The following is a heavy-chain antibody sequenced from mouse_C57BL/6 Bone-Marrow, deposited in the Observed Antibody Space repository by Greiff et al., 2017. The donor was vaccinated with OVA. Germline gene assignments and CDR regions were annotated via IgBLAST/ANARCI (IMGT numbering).Heavy chain of an antibody. CDR1: GYTFTSYW. Sequence: QVQLQQPGAELVKPGASVKLSCKASGYTFTSYWMQWVKQRPGQGLEWIGEIDPSDSYTNSNQKFKGKATLTVDTSSSTAYMQLSSLTSEDSAVYYCARWNYYGSSYPRAMDYWGQGTSVTVSS. J-gene: IGHJ4*01. D-gene: IGHD1-1*01. CDR3: ARWNYYGSSYPRAMDY. CDR2: IDPSDSYT. V-gene: IGHV1-50*01.